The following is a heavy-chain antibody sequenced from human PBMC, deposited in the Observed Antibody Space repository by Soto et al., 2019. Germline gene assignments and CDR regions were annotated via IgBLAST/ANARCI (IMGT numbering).Heavy chain of an antibody. V-gene: IGHV4-30-4*01. CDR2: IYYSGRT. CDR3: AIYVGNTVYFDY. D-gene: IGHD3-16*01. CDR1: GGSISSGAYY. J-gene: IGHJ4*02. Sequence: QVQLQESGPGLVKPSQTLSLTCTVSGGSISSGAYYWSWIRQPPGKGLEWIGYIYYSGRTYYNPSITSRVTISVDPSTHHFSLKLCSVTAAYTAVYYCAIYVGNTVYFDYWGQGTLVTVAS.